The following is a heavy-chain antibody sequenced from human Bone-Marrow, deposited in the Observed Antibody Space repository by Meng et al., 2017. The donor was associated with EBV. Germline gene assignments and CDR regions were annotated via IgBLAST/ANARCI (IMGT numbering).Heavy chain of an antibody. Sequence: TPVKESGPTLVKPTQPTPLPCPFSGFSLSTPGVGVGWIRQPPGEALEWLAVIYWDDDKRYSPSLKSRLTITKDTSKQQVVLTMTNMDPVDTATYYCAHRRDYSYFDYWGQGTLVTVSS. CDR1: GFSLSTPGVG. V-gene: IGHV2-5*02. J-gene: IGHJ4*02. D-gene: IGHD2-21*01. CDR3: AHRRDYSYFDY. CDR2: IYWDDDK.